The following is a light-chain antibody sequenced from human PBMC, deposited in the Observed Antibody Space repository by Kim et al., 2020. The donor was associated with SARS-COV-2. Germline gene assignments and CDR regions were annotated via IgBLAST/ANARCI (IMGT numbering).Light chain of an antibody. J-gene: IGLJ3*02. CDR1: SRDVGGYNY. Sequence: GQSITISCTGTSRDVGGYNYVSLYQQHPGKAPKLMVYDVSQRPSGVSNRFSGSKSGNTASLTISGLQAEDEADYHCSSYTSSRTWVFGGGTQLTVL. CDR3: SSYTSSRTWV. V-gene: IGLV2-14*03. CDR2: DVS.